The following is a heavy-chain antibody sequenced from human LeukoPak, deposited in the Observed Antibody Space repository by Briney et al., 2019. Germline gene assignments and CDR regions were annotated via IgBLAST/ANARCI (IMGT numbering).Heavy chain of an antibody. D-gene: IGHD3-10*01. J-gene: IGHJ4*02. CDR2: IYSGGST. CDR3: ARDYYGGRYGVHY. CDR1: GFTVSSNY. V-gene: IGHV3-66*02. Sequence: GRSLRLSCAASGFTVSSNYMTWVRQAPGKGLEWVSSIYSGGSTYYSDSVKGRFTISRDNSKNTLYLQMNSLRPEDTAVYYCARDYYGGRYGVHYWAQGTLVTVSS.